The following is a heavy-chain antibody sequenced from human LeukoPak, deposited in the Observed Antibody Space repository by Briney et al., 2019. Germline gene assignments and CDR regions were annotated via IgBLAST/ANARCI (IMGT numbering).Heavy chain of an antibody. V-gene: IGHV4-39*07. CDR3: ALGGDILTGYFRSEDNYMDV. CDR2: IYYSGST. J-gene: IGHJ6*03. Sequence: SETLSLTCTVSGGSISSSSYYWGWIRQPPGKGLEWIGSIYYSGSTNYNPSLKSRVTISVDTSKNQFSLKLSSVTAADTAVYYCALGGDILTGYFRSEDNYMDVWGKGTTVTVSS. CDR1: GGSISSSSYY. D-gene: IGHD3-9*01.